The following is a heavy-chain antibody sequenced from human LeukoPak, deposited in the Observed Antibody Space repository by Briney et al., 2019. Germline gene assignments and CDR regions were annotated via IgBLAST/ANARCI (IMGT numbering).Heavy chain of an antibody. D-gene: IGHD3-3*01. CDR1: GFTFSSYA. V-gene: IGHV3-23*01. J-gene: IGHJ3*02. CDR2: ISGSGGST. Sequence: GGSLRLSCAASGFTFSSYAMHWVRQAPGKGLEWVSAISGSGGSTYYADSVKGRFTISRDNSKNTLYLQMNSLRAEDTAVYYCAKSRVWSGYLDAFDIWGQGTMVTVSS. CDR3: AKSRVWSGYLDAFDI.